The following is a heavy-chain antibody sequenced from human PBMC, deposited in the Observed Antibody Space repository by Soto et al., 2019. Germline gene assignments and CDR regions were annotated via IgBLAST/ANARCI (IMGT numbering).Heavy chain of an antibody. Sequence: GESLKISCAASGFTFSSYWMSWVRQAPGKGLEWVANIKQDGSEKYYVDSVKGRFTISRDNAKNSLYLQMNSLRAEDTAVYYCARDGTDWAGFDYWGQGTLVTVSS. CDR3: ARDGTDWAGFDY. CDR2: IKQDGSEK. J-gene: IGHJ4*02. D-gene: IGHD3-9*01. V-gene: IGHV3-7*01. CDR1: GFTFSSYW.